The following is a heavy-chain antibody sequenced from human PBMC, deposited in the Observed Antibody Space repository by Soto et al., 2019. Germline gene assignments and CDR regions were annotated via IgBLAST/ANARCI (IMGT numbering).Heavy chain of an antibody. J-gene: IGHJ4*02. D-gene: IGHD2-2*01. CDR3: ARACSSNSCYDVFDY. CDR1: GDTFSSYG. V-gene: IGHV1-69*13. Sequence: SVKVSCKASGDTFSSYGISWVRQAPGQGLEFMGGIIPKFGTTNYAQKFRGRVTITADESTSTAYMEVSSLRSEDTAVYYCARACSSNSCYDVFDYWGQGTLVTVSS. CDR2: IIPKFGTT.